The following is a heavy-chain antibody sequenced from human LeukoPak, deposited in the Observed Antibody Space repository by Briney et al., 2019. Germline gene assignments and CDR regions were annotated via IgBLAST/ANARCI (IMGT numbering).Heavy chain of an antibody. D-gene: IGHD3-22*01. CDR3: ARKFYYDSSGSPFIY. CDR1: GCTFTGYY. Sequence: ASVKVSCKASGCTFTGYYMHWVRQAPGQGLEWMGWINPNSGGTNYAQKFQGRVTMTRDTSISTAYMELSRLRSDDTAVYYCARKFYYDSSGSPFIYWGQGTLVTVSS. CDR2: INPNSGGT. V-gene: IGHV1-2*02. J-gene: IGHJ4*02.